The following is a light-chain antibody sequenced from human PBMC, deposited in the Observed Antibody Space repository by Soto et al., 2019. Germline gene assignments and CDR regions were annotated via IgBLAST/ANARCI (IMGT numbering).Light chain of an antibody. CDR2: AAS. J-gene: IGKJ1*01. CDR3: LQDYNYPLT. V-gene: IGKV1-6*02. CDR1: QGIRTD. Sequence: IQMTQSPSSLSASVGDSVTITCRASQGIRTDLGWYQQKAGKAPKLLIYAASRLESGVPSRFSGSGGDTEFTLTLSSLQPEDFATYYCLQDYNYPLTFGPGTKVEVK.